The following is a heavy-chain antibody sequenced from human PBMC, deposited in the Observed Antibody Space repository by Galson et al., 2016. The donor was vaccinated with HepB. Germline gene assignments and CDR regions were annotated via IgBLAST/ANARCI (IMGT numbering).Heavy chain of an antibody. D-gene: IGHD1-26*01. CDR2: INRGNT. Sequence: CKASGYRFTNYATHWVRQAPGQRLEWMGWINRGNTKYSQKFQGRVTITRDTSASTAYMELSSLKSEDTAVYYCATAIVGVTTSFDYWGQGTLVTVSS. V-gene: IGHV1-3*01. CDR3: ATAIVGVTTSFDY. CDR1: GYRFTNYA. J-gene: IGHJ4*02.